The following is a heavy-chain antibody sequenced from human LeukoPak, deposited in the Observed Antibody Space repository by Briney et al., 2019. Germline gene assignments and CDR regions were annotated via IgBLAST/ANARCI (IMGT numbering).Heavy chain of an antibody. Sequence: GESLKISCKGSGYIFTSYWIGWVRQMPGKGLEWMGIIYPGDSDTRYSPSFQGQVTISADKSISTAYLQWSSLKASDTAMYYCARQRAVADPLLDYWGQGTLVAVSS. V-gene: IGHV5-51*01. CDR1: GYIFTSYW. CDR2: IYPGDSDT. J-gene: IGHJ4*02. D-gene: IGHD6-19*01. CDR3: ARQRAVADPLLDY.